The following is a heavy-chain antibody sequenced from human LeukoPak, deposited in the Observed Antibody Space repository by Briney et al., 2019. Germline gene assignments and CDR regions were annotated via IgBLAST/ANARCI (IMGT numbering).Heavy chain of an antibody. CDR3: ARQAMVTPSGWDY. J-gene: IGHJ4*02. Sequence: ASVKVSCKVSGYTLTELSMHWVRQAPGKGLEWLGWIGPYNGNTYYAQNFQGRVTMTTDTATSTVYMELMSLRSDDTAVYYCARQAMVTPSGWDYWGQGTLVTVSS. V-gene: IGHV1-18*01. CDR2: IGPYNGNT. CDR1: GYTLTELS. D-gene: IGHD4-17*01.